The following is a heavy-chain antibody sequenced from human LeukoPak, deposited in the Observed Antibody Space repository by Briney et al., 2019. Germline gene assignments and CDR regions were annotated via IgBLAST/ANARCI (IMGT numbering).Heavy chain of an antibody. J-gene: IGHJ3*02. CDR3: ARFSGNDAFDI. V-gene: IGHV3-21*01. D-gene: IGHD1-26*01. Sequence: PRGSLRLSCAASGFTFSSYSMNWVRQAPGKGLEWVSSISSSSSYIYYADSVKGRFTISRDNAKNSLYLQMNSLRAEDTAVYYCARFSGNDAFDIWGQGTMVTVSS. CDR1: GFTFSSYS. CDR2: ISSSSSYI.